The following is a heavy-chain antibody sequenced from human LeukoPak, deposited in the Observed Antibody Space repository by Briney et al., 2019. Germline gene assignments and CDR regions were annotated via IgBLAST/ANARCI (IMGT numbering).Heavy chain of an antibody. CDR2: ISSSSSYI. V-gene: IGHV3-21*01. CDR1: GFTFSSYS. CDR3: ARDTGYGSSWYSHGMDV. D-gene: IGHD6-13*01. Sequence: GGSLRLSCAASGFTFSSYSMNWVRQAPGKGLEWVSSISSSSSYIYYADSVKGRFTISRDNAKNSLYLQMNSLRAEDTAVYYCARDTGYGSSWYSHGMDVWGQGTTVTVSS. J-gene: IGHJ6*02.